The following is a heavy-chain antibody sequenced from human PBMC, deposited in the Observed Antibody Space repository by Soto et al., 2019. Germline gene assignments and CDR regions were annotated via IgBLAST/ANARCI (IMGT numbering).Heavy chain of an antibody. D-gene: IGHD3-10*01. CDR1: GYTFTGYY. J-gene: IGHJ6*02. V-gene: IGHV1-2*04. CDR3: ARSSMVRGVDAMDV. Sequence: VASVKVSCKASGYTFTGYYMHWVRQAPGQGLEWMGWINPNSGGTNYAQKFQGWVTMTRDTSISTAYMELSRLRSDDTAVYYCARSSMVRGVDAMDVWGQGTTVTVSS. CDR2: INPNSGGT.